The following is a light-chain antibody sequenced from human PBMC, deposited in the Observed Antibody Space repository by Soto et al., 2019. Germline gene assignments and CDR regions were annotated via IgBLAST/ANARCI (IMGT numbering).Light chain of an antibody. V-gene: IGLV1-40*01. CDR2: GNN. CDR1: SSIIGTSYD. J-gene: IGLJ2*01. Sequence: QSVLTQPPSVSGAPGQRVTISCTGSSSIIGTSYDVHWYQQFPGTAPRLLIYGNNNRPSGVPDRFSGSKSGTSASLAITGLQVEDEADYYCQSYDSSLSGVLFGGGTKLTVL. CDR3: QSYDSSLSGVL.